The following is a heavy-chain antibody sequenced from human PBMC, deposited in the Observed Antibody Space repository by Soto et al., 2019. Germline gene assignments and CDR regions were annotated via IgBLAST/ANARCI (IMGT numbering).Heavy chain of an antibody. CDR3: ARGRVPAAIRGLHWFDP. J-gene: IGHJ5*02. D-gene: IGHD2-2*01. Sequence: PGGSLRLSCAASGFTFSSYSMNWVRQAPGKGLEWVSSISSSSSYIYYADSVKGRFTISRDNAKNSLYLQMNSLRAEDTAVYYCARGRVPAAIRGLHWFDPWGQGTLVTVSS. CDR1: GFTFSSYS. CDR2: ISSSSSYI. V-gene: IGHV3-21*01.